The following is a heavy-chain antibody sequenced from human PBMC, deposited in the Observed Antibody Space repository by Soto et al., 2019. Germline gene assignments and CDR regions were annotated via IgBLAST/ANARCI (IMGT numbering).Heavy chain of an antibody. Sequence: GGSVRLSCTASGFAFRSHAMQWVRQAPGKGLEWVAVISSDGATKYVADSLKGRFTISRDNFESTMSLQMNNLRPEDTALYYCARSSVHIAAAGRLDLWGPGTLVTVSS. D-gene: IGHD6-13*01. CDR1: GFAFRSHA. V-gene: IGHV3-30*14. J-gene: IGHJ5*02. CDR3: ARSSVHIAAAGRLDL. CDR2: ISSDGATK.